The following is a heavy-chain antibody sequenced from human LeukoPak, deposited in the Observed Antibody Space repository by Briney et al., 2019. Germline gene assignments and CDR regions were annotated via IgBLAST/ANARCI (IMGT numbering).Heavy chain of an antibody. CDR2: IIPIFGTA. J-gene: IGHJ4*02. CDR1: GGTFSSYS. CDR3: ALTASYGWLYYFDY. Sequence: SVKVSCKASGGTFSSYSVSWVRQAPGQGLECMGGIIPIFGTANYAQKFQGRVTITADESTSTAYMELSSLRSEDTAVYYCALTASYGWLYYFDYWGQGTLVTVSS. D-gene: IGHD5-18*01. V-gene: IGHV1-69*13.